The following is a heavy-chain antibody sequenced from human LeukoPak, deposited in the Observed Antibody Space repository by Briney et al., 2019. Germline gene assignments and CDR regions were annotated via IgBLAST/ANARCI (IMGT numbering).Heavy chain of an antibody. CDR3: AREYYYGSGSYYNGY. CDR2: IKQDGSEK. Sequence: PGGSLRLSCAASGFTFRSYWMSWVRQAPGKGLEWVANIKQDGSEKYYVDSVKGRFTTSRDNAKNSLYLQMNSLRAEDTAVYYCAREYYYGSGSYYNGYWGQGTLVTVSS. D-gene: IGHD3-10*01. J-gene: IGHJ4*02. V-gene: IGHV3-7*04. CDR1: GFTFRSYW.